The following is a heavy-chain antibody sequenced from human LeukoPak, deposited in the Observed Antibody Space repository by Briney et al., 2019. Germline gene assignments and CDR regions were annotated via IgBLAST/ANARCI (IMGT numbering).Heavy chain of an antibody. J-gene: IGHJ4*02. CDR2: ISGSSDVI. Sequence: GGSLRLSCAASGFIFSDYSMNWVRQAPGKGLEWVSYISGSSDVIYYADSVRGRFTISRDNAKNSLYLQMNSLRAEDTAVYYCAREVGAVDHWGQGTLVTVSS. CDR1: GFIFSDYS. D-gene: IGHD1-26*01. CDR3: AREVGAVDH. V-gene: IGHV3-48*04.